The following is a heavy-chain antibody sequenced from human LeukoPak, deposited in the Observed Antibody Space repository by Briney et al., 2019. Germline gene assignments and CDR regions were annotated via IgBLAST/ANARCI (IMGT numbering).Heavy chain of an antibody. CDR2: IGGSGGST. V-gene: IGHV3-23*01. D-gene: IGHD6-13*01. J-gene: IGHJ4*02. Sequence: GGSLRLSCAASGFTFSSYAMSWVRQAPGKGLEWVSAIGGSGGSTYYADSVKGRFTISRDNSKNTLYLQMNSLRAEDTAVYYCAKDGSSWYLSFAGEDYWGQGTLVTVSS. CDR1: GFTFSSYA. CDR3: AKDGSSWYLSFAGEDY.